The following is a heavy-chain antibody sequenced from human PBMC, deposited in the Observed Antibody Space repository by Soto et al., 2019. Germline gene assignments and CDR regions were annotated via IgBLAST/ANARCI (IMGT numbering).Heavy chain of an antibody. J-gene: IGHJ6*02. V-gene: IGHV1-18*01. Sequence: QVQLVQSGGEVKKPGASVKVSCKTSGYTFTSYCISWVRQAPGQGLEWMGWISGYNGKTNYAQKFQGRVTMSTDTSTSTAYMEVRSLGSDDTAVYYCARDAMVRGASHYYYGMDVWGQGTTVSVSS. D-gene: IGHD3-10*01. CDR1: GYTFTSYC. CDR3: ARDAMVRGASHYYYGMDV. CDR2: ISGYNGKT.